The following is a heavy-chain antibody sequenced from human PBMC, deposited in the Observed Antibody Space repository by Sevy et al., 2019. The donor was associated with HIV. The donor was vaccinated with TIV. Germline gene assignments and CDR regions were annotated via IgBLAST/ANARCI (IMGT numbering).Heavy chain of an antibody. Sequence: GGSLRLSCAASGFTFSSYAMHWVRQAPGKGLEWVAVISYDGSNKYYADSVKGRFTISRDNSKNTLYLQMNSLRAEDTAVYYCAGDLGYCGGDCYLRGGHNWFDPWGQGTLVTVSS. CDR1: GFTFSSYA. J-gene: IGHJ5*02. CDR3: AGDLGYCGGDCYLRGGHNWFDP. CDR2: ISYDGSNK. D-gene: IGHD2-21*02. V-gene: IGHV3-30*04.